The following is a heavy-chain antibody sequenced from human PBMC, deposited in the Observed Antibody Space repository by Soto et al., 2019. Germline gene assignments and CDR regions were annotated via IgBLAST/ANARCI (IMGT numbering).Heavy chain of an antibody. J-gene: IGHJ4*02. CDR3: DRYRYCSAGSCYHIDH. Sequence: GESLKISCEAPGYSFSSSWISWVRQMPGKGLEWMGRIDPSDSYINYSPSFQGHITISVDESITAAYLQWSSLKASDTAIYYCDRYRYCSAGSCYHIDHWGQGTLVTVSS. CDR2: IDPSDSYI. V-gene: IGHV5-10-1*01. D-gene: IGHD2-15*01. CDR1: GYSFSSSW.